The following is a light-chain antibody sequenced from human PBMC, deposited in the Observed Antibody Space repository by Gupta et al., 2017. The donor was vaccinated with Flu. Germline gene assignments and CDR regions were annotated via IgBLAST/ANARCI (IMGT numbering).Light chain of an antibody. CDR2: ATS. V-gene: IGKV1D-16*01. CDR3: QQDNSYPLT. J-gene: IGKJ4*01. Sequence: PSTLSASVGDRVTITCRASQDIGNWLAWYQQKPESAPRSLIFATSSLRSGVPSRFSGAGSGTDFTLTITGLRAEDVATYYCQQDNSYPLTFGGGTKVEI. CDR1: QDIGNW.